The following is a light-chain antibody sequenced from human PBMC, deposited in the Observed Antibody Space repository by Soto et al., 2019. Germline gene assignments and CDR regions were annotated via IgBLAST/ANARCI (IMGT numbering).Light chain of an antibody. CDR1: QGIRNF. J-gene: IGKJ3*01. Sequence: DIQMTQSPTSLSASVGDRVTITCRASQGIRNFVAWYQQKPGKAPKLLIYAASTLQSGVQSRFSGSGSGTDFTHTINSLQPEDVATYSCQKYSSVPVFGPGTKVEIK. CDR2: AAS. V-gene: IGKV1-27*01. CDR3: QKYSSVPV.